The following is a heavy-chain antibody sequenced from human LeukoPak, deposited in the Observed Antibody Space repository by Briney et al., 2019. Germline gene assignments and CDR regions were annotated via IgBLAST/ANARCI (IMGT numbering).Heavy chain of an antibody. D-gene: IGHD3-22*01. Sequence: PSETLSLTCAVYGGSFSGYYWSWIRQPPGKGLEWIGEINHSGSTNYNPSLKSRVTISVDTSKNQFSLKLSSVTAADTAVYYCASVYDSSGYYPFWGQGTLVTVSS. CDR2: INHSGST. J-gene: IGHJ4*02. CDR1: GGSFSGYY. V-gene: IGHV4-34*01. CDR3: ASVYDSSGYYPF.